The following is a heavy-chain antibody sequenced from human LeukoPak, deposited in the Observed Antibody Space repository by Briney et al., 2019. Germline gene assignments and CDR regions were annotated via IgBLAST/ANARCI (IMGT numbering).Heavy chain of an antibody. CDR3: ARGIVVPAATNWFDP. CDR1: GGSFSGYY. Sequence: SETLSLTCAVYGGSFSGYYWSWIRQPPGKGLERIGEINHSGSTNHNPSLKSRVTISVDTSKNQFSLKLSSVTAADTAVYYCARGIVVPAATNWFDPWGQGTLVTVSS. D-gene: IGHD2-2*01. J-gene: IGHJ5*02. V-gene: IGHV4-34*01. CDR2: INHSGST.